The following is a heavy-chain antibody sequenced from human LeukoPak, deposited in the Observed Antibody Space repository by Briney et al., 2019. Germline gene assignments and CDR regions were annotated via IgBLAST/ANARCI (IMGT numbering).Heavy chain of an antibody. J-gene: IGHJ4*02. V-gene: IGHV4-59*12. CDR1: GGSISSYY. Sequence: PSETLSLTCTVSGGSISSYYWSWIRQPPGKGLEWIGYIYYSGSTNYNPSLKSRVTISVDTSKNQFSLKLSSVTAADTAVYYCARDNSAYGVRNRGGLNYWGQGTLVTVSS. CDR2: IYYSGST. CDR3: ARDNSAYGVRNRGGLNY. D-gene: IGHD4-17*01.